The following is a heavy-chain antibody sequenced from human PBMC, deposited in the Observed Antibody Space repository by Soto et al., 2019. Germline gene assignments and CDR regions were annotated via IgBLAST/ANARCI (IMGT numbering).Heavy chain of an antibody. V-gene: IGHV1-18*01. Sequence: ASVNVSWKASGYSFTSYGISWVRQAPGQGLEWMGWISAYNGNTNYAQKLQGRVTMTTDTSTSTAHMELRSLRSDDTAVYYRARVMSYSDILPGYLPVPYYYYYYGMDVWRQRTTVTVSS. CDR2: ISAYNGNT. J-gene: IGHJ6*02. CDR1: GYSFTSYG. D-gene: IGHD3-9*01. CDR3: ARVMSYSDILPGYLPVPYYYYYYGMDV.